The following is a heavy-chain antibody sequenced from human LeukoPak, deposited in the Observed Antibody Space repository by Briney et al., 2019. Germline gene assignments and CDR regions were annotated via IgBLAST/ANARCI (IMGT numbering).Heavy chain of an antibody. V-gene: IGHV1-69*05. CDR3: ARVGAAAGTPFDY. Sequence: SVKVSCKASGGTFSSYAISWVRQAPGQGLEWMGGIIPIFGTANYAQKFQGRVTITTDESTSTAYMELSSLRSEDAAVYYCARVGAAAGTPFDYWGQGTLVTVSS. CDR2: IIPIFGTA. J-gene: IGHJ4*02. D-gene: IGHD6-13*01. CDR1: GGTFSSYA.